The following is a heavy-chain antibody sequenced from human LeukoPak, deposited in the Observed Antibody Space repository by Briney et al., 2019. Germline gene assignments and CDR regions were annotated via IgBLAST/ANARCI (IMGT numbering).Heavy chain of an antibody. D-gene: IGHD2-2*01. CDR1: GGTFSSYA. V-gene: IGHV1-69*13. CDR2: IIPIFGTA. CDR3: ASSAATPPGNIVVVPAAMNNWFDP. Sequence: SVKVSCKASGGTFSSYAISWVRQAPGQGLEWMGGIIPIFGTANYAQKFQGRVTITADESTSTAYMELSSLRSEDAAVYYCASSAATPPGNIVVVPAAMNNWFDPWGQGTLVTVSS. J-gene: IGHJ5*02.